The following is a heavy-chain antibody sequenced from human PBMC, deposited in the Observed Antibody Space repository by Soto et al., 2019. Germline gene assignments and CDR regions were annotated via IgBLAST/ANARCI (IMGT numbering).Heavy chain of an antibody. CDR2: IDGDSGDT. J-gene: IGHJ6*02. CDR1: GYTFSDYY. CDR3: ARTPNNGRAGVYGMDV. V-gene: IGHV1-2*04. D-gene: IGHD1-26*01. Sequence: QVQLVQSGAEAKKPGASLKVSCKASGYTFSDYYIHWVRQAPGQGLEWMGWIDGDSGDTKYAQKLQGWVTMSRDTSINTAYMELSRLRSDDTAVYYCARTPNNGRAGVYGMDVWGQGTTVTVSS.